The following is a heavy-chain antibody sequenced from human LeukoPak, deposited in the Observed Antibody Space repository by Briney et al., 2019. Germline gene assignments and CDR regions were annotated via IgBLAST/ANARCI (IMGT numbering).Heavy chain of an antibody. Sequence: GGSLRLSCAASGFTLSSYWMIWVRQAPGKGLEWVASINHNGNVNYYVDSVKGRFTISRDNAKNSLYLQMSSLRAEDTAVYFCVRGGGLDVWGQGATVTVSS. J-gene: IGHJ6*02. D-gene: IGHD3-16*01. V-gene: IGHV3-7*03. CDR3: VRGGGLDV. CDR2: INHNGNVN. CDR1: GFTLSSYW.